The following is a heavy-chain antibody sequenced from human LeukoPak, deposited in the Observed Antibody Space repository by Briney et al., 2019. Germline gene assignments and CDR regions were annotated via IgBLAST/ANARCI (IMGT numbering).Heavy chain of an antibody. CDR3: ARNNPSGVWSFDY. V-gene: IGHV3-21*01. J-gene: IGHJ4*02. CDR2: ISFSSTHI. D-gene: IGHD1-14*01. CDR1: GFIFSNYG. Sequence: GGSLRLSCAASGFIFSNYGMSWVRQAPGKGLEWVSSISFSSTHIYYADSIQGRFTISRDNAKNSLYLQMNSLRAEDTAVYYCARNNPSGVWSFDYWGQGTLVTVSS.